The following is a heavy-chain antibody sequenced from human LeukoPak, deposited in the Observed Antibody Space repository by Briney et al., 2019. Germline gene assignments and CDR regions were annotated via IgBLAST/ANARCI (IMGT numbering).Heavy chain of an antibody. CDR2: ISWNSGSI. Sequence: GGSLRLSCAASGFTFDDYAMHWVRQAPGKGLEWVSGISWNSGSIGYADSVKGRFTISRDNAKNSLYLQMNSLRAEDTALYYCAKEGPQGGYDPYYYYYGMDVWGQGTTVTVSS. V-gene: IGHV3-9*01. CDR1: GFTFDDYA. CDR3: AKEGPQGGYDPYYYYYGMDV. D-gene: IGHD5-12*01. J-gene: IGHJ6*02.